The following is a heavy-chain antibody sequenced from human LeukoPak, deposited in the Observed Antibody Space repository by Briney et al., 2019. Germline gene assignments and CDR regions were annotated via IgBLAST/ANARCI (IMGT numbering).Heavy chain of an antibody. Sequence: GASVKVSCKASGYTFTSYGISWVRQAPGQGLEWMGWISAYNGNTNYAQKLQGRVTMTTDTSTSTAYMELRSLRSDDTAVYYCARPSVPRFLEWGPYYYYYYMDVWGKGTTVTVSS. D-gene: IGHD3-3*01. CDR2: ISAYNGNT. J-gene: IGHJ6*03. CDR3: ARPSVPRFLEWGPYYYYYYMDV. CDR1: GYTFTSYG. V-gene: IGHV1-18*01.